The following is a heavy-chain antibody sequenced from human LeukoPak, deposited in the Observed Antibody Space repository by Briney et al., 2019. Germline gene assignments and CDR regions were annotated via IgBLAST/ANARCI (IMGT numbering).Heavy chain of an antibody. CDR1: GGSFSGYY. CDR2: INHSGST. Sequence: SETLSLTCAVYGGSFSGYYWSWIRQPPGKGLEWIGEINHSGSTNYNPSLKSRVTISVDTSKNQFSLKLSSVTAADTAVYYCARDAGIAPGDYWGQGTLVTVSS. V-gene: IGHV4-34*01. D-gene: IGHD6-13*01. J-gene: IGHJ4*02. CDR3: ARDAGIAPGDY.